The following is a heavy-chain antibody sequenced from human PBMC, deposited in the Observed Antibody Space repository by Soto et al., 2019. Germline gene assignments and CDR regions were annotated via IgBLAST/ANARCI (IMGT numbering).Heavy chain of an antibody. J-gene: IGHJ4*02. V-gene: IGHV3-53*01. D-gene: IGHD6-6*01. CDR3: AILSN. CDR1: GFTFNTYI. Sequence: PGGSLRLSCAASGFTFNTYIMTWVRQAPGKGLEWVSIIYSDGTTSYADSVKGRFTISRDNFKNTLHLQMNSLRAEDTAVYYCAILSNWGQGTLVTVSS. CDR2: IYSDGTT.